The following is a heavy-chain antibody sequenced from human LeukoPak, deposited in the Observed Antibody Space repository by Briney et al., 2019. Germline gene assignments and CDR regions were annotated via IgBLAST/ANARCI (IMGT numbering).Heavy chain of an antibody. D-gene: IGHD1-26*01. V-gene: IGHV1-2*02. J-gene: IGHJ4*02. CDR3: AREGRGSGYWAGFDF. Sequence: GASVKVSCKTSGYTFSDHYVQWLRQAPGQGLEWMGWINPYSGDTSSARKFQGRVTMTKDTSITTAYLELTGLTSDDTAIYYCAREGRGSGYWAGFDFWGQGALVTVCS. CDR2: INPYSGDT. CDR1: GYTFSDHY.